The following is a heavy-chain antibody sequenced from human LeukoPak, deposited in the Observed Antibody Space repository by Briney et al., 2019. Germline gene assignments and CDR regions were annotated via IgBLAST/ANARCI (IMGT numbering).Heavy chain of an antibody. J-gene: IGHJ4*02. CDR1: GYIFTNYG. CDR3: ARVKTMIVVVRLFDY. CDR2: INPNSGGT. Sequence: ASVKVSCKASGYIFTNYGFIWVRQAPGQGLEWMGWINPNSGGTNYAQKFQGRVTMTRDTSISTAFMDLSRLRSDDTAVYYCARVKTMIVVVRLFDYWGQGTQVTVSS. V-gene: IGHV1-2*02. D-gene: IGHD3-22*01.